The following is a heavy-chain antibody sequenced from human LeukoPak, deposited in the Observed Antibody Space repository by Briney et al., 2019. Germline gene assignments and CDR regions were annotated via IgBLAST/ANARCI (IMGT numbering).Heavy chain of an antibody. D-gene: IGHD1-26*01. CDR1: GYIFSSYW. CDR2: IHTDGSSS. Sequence: PGGSLRLSCAASGYIFSSYWMHWVHQSPGMGLVWVSRIHTDGSSSGYADSVRGRFTISRDNVKSTLYLQMNTLRAEDTAVYYCTSRGSSLNYYYGMDVWGQGTTVTVSS. V-gene: IGHV3-74*01. J-gene: IGHJ6*02. CDR3: TSRGSSLNYYYGMDV.